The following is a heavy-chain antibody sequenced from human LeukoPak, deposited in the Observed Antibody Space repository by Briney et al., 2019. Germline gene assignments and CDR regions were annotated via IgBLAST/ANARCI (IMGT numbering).Heavy chain of an antibody. D-gene: IGHD2-21*02. Sequence: PGGSLRLSCAASGFTFSSYGMHWVRQAPGKGLEWVAVISYDGSNKYYADSVKGLFTISRDNSKNTLYLQMNSLRAEDTAVYYCAKDAGDCIDYWGQGTLVTVSS. CDR1: GFTFSSYG. V-gene: IGHV3-30*18. CDR2: ISYDGSNK. CDR3: AKDAGDCIDY. J-gene: IGHJ4*02.